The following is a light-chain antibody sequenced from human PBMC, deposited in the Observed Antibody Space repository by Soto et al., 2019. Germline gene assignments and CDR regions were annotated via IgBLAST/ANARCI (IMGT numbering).Light chain of an antibody. Sequence: PAPPSPFVENRYTISCWTSQGISNDLGWYQQKPGKAHKLLIYAASTLQTGVPSRFSGSGSVTDFTLTISSLQVEDLAPYYCLNLYSSPFTFGVGTKVEI. CDR3: LNLYSSPFT. V-gene: IGKV1-6*01. CDR1: QGISND. J-gene: IGKJ4*01. CDR2: AAS.